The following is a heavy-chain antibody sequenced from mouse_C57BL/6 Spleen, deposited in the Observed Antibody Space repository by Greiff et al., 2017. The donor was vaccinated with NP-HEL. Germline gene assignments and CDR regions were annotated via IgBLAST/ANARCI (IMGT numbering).Heavy chain of an antibody. CDR2: ISSGGSYT. D-gene: IGHD4-1*01. V-gene: IGHV5-6*01. CDR1: GFTFSSYG. J-gene: IGHJ2*01. Sequence: EVQLQESGGDLVKPGGSLKLSCAASGFTFSSYGMSWVRQTPDKRLEWVATISSGGSYTYYPDSVKGRFTISRDNAKNTLYLQMSSLKSEDTAMYYCARHLGLFDYWGQGTTLTVSS. CDR3: ARHLGLFDY.